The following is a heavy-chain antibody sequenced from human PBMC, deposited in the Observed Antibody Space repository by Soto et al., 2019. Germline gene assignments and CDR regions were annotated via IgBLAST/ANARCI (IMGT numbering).Heavy chain of an antibody. CDR3: AKDLVLVGPAAGIGKDYYYYGMDV. V-gene: IGHV3-30*18. D-gene: IGHD6-13*01. Sequence: PGGSLRLSCAASGFTFSSYGMHWVRQALGKGLEWVAVISYDGSNKYYADSVKGRFTISRDNSKNTLYLQMNSLRAEDTAVYYCAKDLVLVGPAAGIGKDYYYYGMDVWGQGTTVTVSS. CDR2: ISYDGSNK. CDR1: GFTFSSYG. J-gene: IGHJ6*02.